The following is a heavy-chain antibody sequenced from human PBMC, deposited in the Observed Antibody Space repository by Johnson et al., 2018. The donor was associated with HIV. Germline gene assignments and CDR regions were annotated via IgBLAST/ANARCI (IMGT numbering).Heavy chain of an antibody. V-gene: IGHV3-66*01. CDR1: GFTLHDFA. D-gene: IGHD3-3*01. Sequence: VQLVESGGGLVQPGGSLRLSCEASGFTLHDFAMHWVRQVPGRGLEWVSGISSDGRTHYPDSVKGRFSISRDNSKNTLSLQMNSVRADDTAVYFCAKDNGARGYDFWNGFLPSALDIWGQGTMVTVSS. CDR3: AKDNGARGYDFWNGFLPSALDI. J-gene: IGHJ3*02. CDR2: ISSDGRT.